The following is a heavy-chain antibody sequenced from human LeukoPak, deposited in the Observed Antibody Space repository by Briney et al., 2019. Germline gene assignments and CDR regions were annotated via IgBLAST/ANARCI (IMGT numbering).Heavy chain of an antibody. D-gene: IGHD4-11*01. CDR1: GFTFSSYA. CDR3: AKDRTEYSNYGGYFDS. CDR2: IRYDGSNK. Sequence: PGGSLRLSCAASGFTFSSYAMHWVRQAPGKGLEWVAFIRYDGSNKYYADSVKGRFTISRDNSKNTLYLQMNSLRPEDTAVYYCAKDRTEYSNYGGYFDSWGQGTLVTVSS. J-gene: IGHJ4*02. V-gene: IGHV3-30*02.